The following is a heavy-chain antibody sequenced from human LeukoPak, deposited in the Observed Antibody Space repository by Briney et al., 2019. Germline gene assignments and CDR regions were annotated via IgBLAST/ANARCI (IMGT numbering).Heavy chain of an antibody. CDR3: ATDPPHTVRGFFLLGN. CDR2: FDPEDGET. D-gene: IGHD3-10*01. V-gene: IGHV1-24*01. CDR1: GYTLTELS. J-gene: IGHJ4*02. Sequence: ASVKVSCKVSGYTLTELSMHWVRQAPGKGLEWMGGFDPEDGETIYAQKFQGRVTMTEDTSTDTAYMELSSLRSEDTAVYYCATDPPHTVRGFFLLGNWGQGTLVTVSS.